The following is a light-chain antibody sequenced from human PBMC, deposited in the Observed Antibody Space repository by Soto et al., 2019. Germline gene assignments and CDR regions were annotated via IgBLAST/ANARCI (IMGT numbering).Light chain of an antibody. V-gene: IGKV1-5*01. Sequence: DVQMTQSPSTLSASVGDRVTITCRASQSIGLWLAWYQEKPGKAPKPLVYDASSLQTGVSSRFSGSGSGTEVTLTISNLKPDDFATYSCHQYSVFPWTFGQGTKVEIK. J-gene: IGKJ1*01. CDR1: QSIGLW. CDR3: HQYSVFPWT. CDR2: DAS.